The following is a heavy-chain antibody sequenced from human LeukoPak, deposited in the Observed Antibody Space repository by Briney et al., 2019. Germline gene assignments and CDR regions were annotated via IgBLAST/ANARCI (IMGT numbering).Heavy chain of an antibody. CDR2: INHSGST. J-gene: IGHJ4*02. CDR3: ARAPVLVDTLYYFDY. D-gene: IGHD1-14*01. Sequence: SETLSLTCAVYGGSFSGYYWSWIRQPPGKGLEWIGEINHSGSTNYNPSLKSRVTISVDTSKNQFSLKLSSVTAADTAVYYCARAPVLVDTLYYFDYWGQGTLVTASS. V-gene: IGHV4-34*01. CDR1: GGSFSGYY.